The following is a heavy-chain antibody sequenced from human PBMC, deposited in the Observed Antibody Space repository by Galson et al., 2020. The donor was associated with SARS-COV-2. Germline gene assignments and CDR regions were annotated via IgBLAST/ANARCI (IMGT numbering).Heavy chain of an antibody. V-gene: IGHV1-24*01. Sequence: ALVKVSCKVSGYTLTELSMHWVRQAPGKGLEWMGGFDPEDGETIYAQKFQGRVTMTEDTSTDTAYMELSSLRSEDTAVYYCATGPPYCSSTSCYNWFDPWGQGTLVTVS. J-gene: IGHJ5*02. CDR2: FDPEDGET. D-gene: IGHD2-2*01. CDR1: GYTLTELS. CDR3: ATGPPYCSSTSCYNWFDP.